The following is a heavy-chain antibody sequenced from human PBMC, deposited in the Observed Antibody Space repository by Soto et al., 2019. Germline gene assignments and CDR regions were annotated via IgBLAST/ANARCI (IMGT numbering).Heavy chain of an antibody. V-gene: IGHV3-48*03. CDR2: ISSSGSTI. J-gene: IGHJ4*02. CDR1: GFTFSSYE. CDR3: ARALRQGGYFDY. Sequence: EVQLVESGGGLVQPGGSLRLSCAASGFTFSSYEMNWVRQAPGKGLEWVSYISSSGSTIYYADSVKGRFTISRDNAKNSLYLQINSLRAEDTAVYYCARALRQGGYFDYCGQGTLVTVSS. D-gene: IGHD3-16*01.